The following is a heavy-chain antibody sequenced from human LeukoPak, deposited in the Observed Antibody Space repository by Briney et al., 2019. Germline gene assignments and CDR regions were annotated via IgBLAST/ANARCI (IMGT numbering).Heavy chain of an antibody. CDR1: GGSISSYY. V-gene: IGHV4-59*08. J-gene: IGHJ3*02. D-gene: IGHD6-13*01. CDR3: ARRPRIAAAGTIPYDAFDI. Sequence: PSETLSLTCTVSGGSISSYYWSWIRQPPGKGLEWIGYIYYSGSTNYNPSLKSRVTISVDTSKNQFSLKLSSVTAADTAVYYCARRPRIAAAGTIPYDAFDIWGQGTMVTVSS. CDR2: IYYSGST.